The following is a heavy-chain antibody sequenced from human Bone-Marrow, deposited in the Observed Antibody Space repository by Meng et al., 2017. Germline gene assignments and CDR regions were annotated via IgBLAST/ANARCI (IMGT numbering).Heavy chain of an antibody. CDR2: ISMTSDYI. Sequence: GESLKISCAASGFTFSSYGMNWVRQAPGEGLEWVASISMTSDYIYSRDSVKGRFTISRDNAKNSVYLQMNSLRAEDTAVYYCARGGVYQPFQHWGQGTLVTVSS. CDR1: GFTFSSYG. CDR3: ARGGVYQPFQH. J-gene: IGHJ1*01. V-gene: IGHV3-21*01. D-gene: IGHD6-13*01.